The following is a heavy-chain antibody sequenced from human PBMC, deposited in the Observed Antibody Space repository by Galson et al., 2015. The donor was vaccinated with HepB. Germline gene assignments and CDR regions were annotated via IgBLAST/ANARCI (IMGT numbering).Heavy chain of an antibody. Sequence: SLRLSCAASGFIFRSYAMHWVRQAPGKGLEWVALISYEGSNEDYADSVKGRFTISRDNSNNTLYLHMNGLRAEDTALYYCARQPIPYDFLTGNDYWGQGTLVTVSS. D-gene: IGHD3-9*01. V-gene: IGHV3-30*04. CDR3: ARQPIPYDFLTGNDY. J-gene: IGHJ4*02. CDR2: ISYEGSNE. CDR1: GFIFRSYA.